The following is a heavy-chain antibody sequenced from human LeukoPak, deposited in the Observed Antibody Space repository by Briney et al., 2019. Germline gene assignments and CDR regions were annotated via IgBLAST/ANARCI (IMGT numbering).Heavy chain of an antibody. CDR2: IYYSGCT. J-gene: IGHJ4*02. CDR3: EGGDYDFWSGYSGPDY. Sequence: SETLSLTCTVSGGSISSSSYYWGWIRQPPGKGLEWIGSIYYSGCTYYNPSLKSRVTISVDTSKNQFSLKLSSVTAADTAAYYCEGGDYDFWSGYSGPDYWGQGTLVTVSS. CDR1: GGSISSSSYY. D-gene: IGHD3-3*01. V-gene: IGHV4-39*01.